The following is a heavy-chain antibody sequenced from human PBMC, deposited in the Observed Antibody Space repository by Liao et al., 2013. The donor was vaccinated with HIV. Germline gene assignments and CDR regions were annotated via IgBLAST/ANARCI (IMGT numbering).Heavy chain of an antibody. CDR2: IYSSGST. Sequence: QLQLQESGPGQVKPSETLSLTCTVSGGSISSSIYFWGWIRQPPGKGLEWIGSIYSSGSTYYNPSLKSRVTISVDTSKNQFSLKLSSVTAADTAVYYCARVDQYYDYWRGYENWFDPWGQGTLVTVSS. J-gene: IGHJ5*02. CDR3: ARVDQYYDYWRGYENWFDP. CDR1: GGSISSSIYF. V-gene: IGHV4-39*07. D-gene: IGHD3-3*01.